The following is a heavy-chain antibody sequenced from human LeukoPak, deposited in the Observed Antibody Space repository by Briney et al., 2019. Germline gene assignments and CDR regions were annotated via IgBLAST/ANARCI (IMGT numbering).Heavy chain of an antibody. Sequence: GASVKVSCKASGYTFTSYYMHWVRQAPGQGLEWMGIINPSGGSTWYAQKFQGRVTMTRDMSTSTDYMELSSLRSEDTAVYYCARDNSVGDYAWWFDPWGQGTLVTVSS. J-gene: IGHJ5*02. V-gene: IGHV1-46*01. CDR1: GYTFTSYY. D-gene: IGHD1-26*01. CDR3: ARDNSVGDYAWWFDP. CDR2: INPSGGST.